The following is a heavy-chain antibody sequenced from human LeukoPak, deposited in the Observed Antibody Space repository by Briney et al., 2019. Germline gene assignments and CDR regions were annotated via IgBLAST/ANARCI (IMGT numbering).Heavy chain of an antibody. J-gene: IGHJ4*02. D-gene: IGHD6-13*01. CDR2: ISYDGSIK. CDR3: ARDEGAYSSSWYDY. Sequence: GGSLRLSCAASGFTFSSYAMHWVRQAPGKGLEWVAVISYDGSIKYYADSVKGRFTISRDNSKNTLYLQMNSLRAEDTAVYYCARDEGAYSSSWYDYWGQGTLVTVSS. CDR1: GFTFSSYA. V-gene: IGHV3-30-3*01.